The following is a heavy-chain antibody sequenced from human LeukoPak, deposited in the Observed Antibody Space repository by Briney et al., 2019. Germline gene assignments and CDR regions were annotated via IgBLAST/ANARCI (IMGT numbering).Heavy chain of an antibody. CDR1: GFNYSSYT. Sequence: GGSLRLSCAASGFNYSSYTMNWVRQAPGMGLEWLSYISASRGITYYADSVKGRFTISRDNAKNSLYLQMNSLRAEDTAVYYCARAAGHRGGFYYYYGMDVWGQGTTVTVSS. CDR2: ISASRGIT. J-gene: IGHJ6*02. V-gene: IGHV3-48*01. CDR3: ARAAGHRGGFYYYYGMDV.